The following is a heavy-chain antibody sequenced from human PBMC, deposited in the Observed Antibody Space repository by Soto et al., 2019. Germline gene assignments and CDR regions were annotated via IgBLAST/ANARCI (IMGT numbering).Heavy chain of an antibody. Sequence: GASVKVSCKPSGYIFTSYGIGWARQAPGQGLEWMGWINTYNGKTNYAQNLQGRVTLTTDTSTSTAYMELRSLRSNDTAIYYCAMVDVYVTPSPQDVWGQGTTVTVSS. J-gene: IGHJ6*02. CDR1: GYIFTSYG. CDR3: AMVDVYVTPSPQDV. CDR2: INTYNGKT. D-gene: IGHD3-16*01. V-gene: IGHV1-18*01.